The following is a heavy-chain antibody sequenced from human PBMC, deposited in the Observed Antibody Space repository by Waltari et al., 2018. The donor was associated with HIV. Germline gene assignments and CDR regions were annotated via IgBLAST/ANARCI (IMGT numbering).Heavy chain of an antibody. CDR3: ARGRYYYDSSGYYDNLPFDY. V-gene: IGHV3-21*01. CDR1: GFIFSTYS. Sequence: EVQLVESGGGLFKPGGSLRLSCAASGFIFSTYSMNWVRQPPGKGLEWVSSISDSSSYIYYADSLKGRFTISRDNAKNSLYLQMNSLRAEDTAVYYCARGRYYYDSSGYYDNLPFDYWGQGTLVTVST. D-gene: IGHD3-22*01. CDR2: ISDSSSYI. J-gene: IGHJ4*02.